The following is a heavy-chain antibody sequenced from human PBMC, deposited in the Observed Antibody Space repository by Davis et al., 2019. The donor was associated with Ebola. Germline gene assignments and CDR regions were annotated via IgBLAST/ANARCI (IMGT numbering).Heavy chain of an antibody. Sequence: MPSETLSLTCAVSGASVRSHYWSWIRQPPGKGLEWIGYIFHTGNSYYNPSLKSRVTMSVDTSRNQFSLKLTSVTAADTAVYYCARKPISEGYLHYFDYWGQGTLVTVSS. CDR2: IFHTGNS. J-gene: IGHJ4*02. CDR1: GASVRSHY. CDR3: ARKPISEGYLHYFDY. V-gene: IGHV4-59*02. D-gene: IGHD1-26*01.